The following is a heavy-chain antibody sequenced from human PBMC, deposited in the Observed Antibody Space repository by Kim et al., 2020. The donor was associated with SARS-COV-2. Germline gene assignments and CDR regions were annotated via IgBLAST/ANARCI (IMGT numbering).Heavy chain of an antibody. Sequence: NDYAPSVKSRITANPDTSKNQFSRQLNSVTPEDTAVYYCTRGVAASGFDYWGQGTLVTVSS. J-gene: IGHJ4*02. D-gene: IGHD6-13*01. V-gene: IGHV6-1*01. CDR3: TRGVAASGFDY. CDR2: N.